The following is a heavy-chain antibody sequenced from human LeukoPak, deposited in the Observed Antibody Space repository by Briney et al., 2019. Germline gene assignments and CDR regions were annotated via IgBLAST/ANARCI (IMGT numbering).Heavy chain of an antibody. CDR1: GDTVSSNSVT. CDR3: ARGVRPQSSYGMDV. J-gene: IGHJ6*02. Sequence: SQTLSLTCDISGDTVSSNSVTWNWIRQSPSRGLEWLGRTYYRSKWYHDYAISVTSRISINPDTSKNQFSLPLNSVSPDDTAVYYCARGVRPQSSYGMDVWGQGTTVTVSS. D-gene: IGHD3-10*01. V-gene: IGHV6-1*01. CDR2: TYYRSKWYH.